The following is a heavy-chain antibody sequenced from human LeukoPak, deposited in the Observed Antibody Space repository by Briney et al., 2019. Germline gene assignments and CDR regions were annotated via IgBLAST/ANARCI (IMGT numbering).Heavy chain of an antibody. CDR2: IYYSGNT. D-gene: IGHD5-24*01. V-gene: IGHV4-39*07. J-gene: IGHJ4*02. Sequence: PSETLSLSCTVSVDSITSPTYFWGWIRQPPGKGLEWIGNIYYSGNTYYNPSLKSRVTISVDTSKNQFSLKLSSVTAADTAVYYCASYVEMATILYWGQGTLVTVSS. CDR3: ASYVEMATILY. CDR1: VDSITSPTYF.